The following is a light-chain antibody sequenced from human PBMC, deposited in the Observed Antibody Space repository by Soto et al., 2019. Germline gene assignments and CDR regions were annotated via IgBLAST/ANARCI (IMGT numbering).Light chain of an antibody. CDR1: QSVIMN. J-gene: IGKJ1*01. CDR3: QQYNNWPRT. Sequence: VMTQSPATLSVSPGERATLSCRANQSVIMNLAWYQQKPGQAPRLLIYGASTRATGIPARFSGYGSGTEFTLAISNPQSEDLSVYYCQQYNNWPRTFGQGTKVGIK. CDR2: GAS. V-gene: IGKV3-15*01.